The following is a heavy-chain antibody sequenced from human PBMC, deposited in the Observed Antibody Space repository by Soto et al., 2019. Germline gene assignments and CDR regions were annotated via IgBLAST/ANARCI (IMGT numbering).Heavy chain of an antibody. CDR1: GFTFDDYA. CDR2: ISWNSGSI. D-gene: IGHD5-12*01. J-gene: IGHJ4*02. CDR3: AKDMGYDLSPLGYFDY. Sequence: LRLSCAASGFTFDDYAMHWVRQAPGKGLEWVSGISWNSGSIGYADSVKGRFTISRDNAKNSLYLQMNSLRSEDTALYYCAKDMGYDLSPLGYFDYWGQGTLVTVSS. V-gene: IGHV3-9*01.